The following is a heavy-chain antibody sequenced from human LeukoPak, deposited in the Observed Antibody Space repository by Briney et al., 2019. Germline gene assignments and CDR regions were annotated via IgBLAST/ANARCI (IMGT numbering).Heavy chain of an antibody. CDR2: IYWDDDE. CDR3: AHRRGVCFDI. CDR1: GFSLSTSGVG. D-gene: IGHD3-16*01. V-gene: IGHV2-5*02. Sequence: SGPTLANPTQPLTLICTFSGFSLSTSGVGVGWIRQPPGKALEWLALIYWDDDERYSPSLKSRLTITKDTSKNQVVLRMTNMDPVDTGTYYCAHRRGVCFDIWGQGTMVTVSS. J-gene: IGHJ3*02.